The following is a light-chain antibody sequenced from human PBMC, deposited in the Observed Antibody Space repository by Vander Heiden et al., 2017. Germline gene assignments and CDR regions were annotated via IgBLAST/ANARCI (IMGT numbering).Light chain of an antibody. CDR1: SSNIGAGYD. Sequence: QSVLTQPPSVSEAPAQTVTISCTGSSSNIGAGYDVHWYQQLPGAAPKLLINGNTNRPSGVPDRFSGSKSGTSASLAITGLQAEDEADYYCQSYDSRLTGHVVFGGGTKLTVL. CDR3: QSYDSRLTGHVV. J-gene: IGLJ2*01. CDR2: GNT. V-gene: IGLV1-40*01.